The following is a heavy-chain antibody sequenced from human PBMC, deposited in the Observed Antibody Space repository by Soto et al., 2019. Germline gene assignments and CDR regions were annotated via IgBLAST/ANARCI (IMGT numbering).Heavy chain of an antibody. CDR2: INHSGST. Sequence: QVQLQQWGAGLLKPSETLSLTCAVYGGSFSGYYWSWIRQPPGKGLEWIGEINHSGSTNYNPSLTSRVTISVDTSKNQFSLKLSSVTAADTAVYYCARGPLRFLEWLPLNWFDPWGQGTLVTVSS. J-gene: IGHJ5*02. CDR3: ARGPLRFLEWLPLNWFDP. V-gene: IGHV4-34*01. D-gene: IGHD3-3*01. CDR1: GGSFSGYY.